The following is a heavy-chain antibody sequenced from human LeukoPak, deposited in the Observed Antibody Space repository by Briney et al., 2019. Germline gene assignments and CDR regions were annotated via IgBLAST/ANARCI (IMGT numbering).Heavy chain of an antibody. D-gene: IGHD3-10*01. CDR3: AKNSPPALWFGELFVAY. V-gene: IGHV3-23*01. CDR2: ISGSGGSP. CDR1: GFTFSSYA. J-gene: IGHJ4*02. Sequence: GGSLRLSCAASGFTFSSYAMSWVRQAPGKGLEWVSAISGSGGSPYYADYVKGRFTISRDNSKKTLYLQMNSLRAEDTAVYYCAKNSPPALWFGELFVAYWGQGTLVTVSS.